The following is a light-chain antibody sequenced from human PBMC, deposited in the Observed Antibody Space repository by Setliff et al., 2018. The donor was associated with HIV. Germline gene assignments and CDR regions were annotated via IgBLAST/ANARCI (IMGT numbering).Light chain of an antibody. V-gene: IGLV6-57*01. CDR1: SGSIASNY. CDR2: EDN. CDR3: QSYDSSNLWV. J-gene: IGLJ3*02. Sequence: NFMLTQPHSVSESPGKTVTISCTRSSGSIASNYVQWYQQRPGSSPTTVIYEDNQRPSGVPDRFSGSIDSSSNSASLTISGLNTEDEADYYCQSYDSSNLWVFGGGTK.